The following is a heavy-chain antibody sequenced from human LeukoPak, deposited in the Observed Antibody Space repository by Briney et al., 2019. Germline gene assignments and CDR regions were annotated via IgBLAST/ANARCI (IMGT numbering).Heavy chain of an antibody. Sequence: GASVKVSCKASGGTFCSYAISWVRQAPGQGLEWMGGIIPIFGTANYAQKFQGRVTITADESTSTAYMELSSLRSEDTAVYYCARIYYDFWSGPPNWFDPWGQGTLVTVSS. CDR2: IIPIFGTA. J-gene: IGHJ5*02. D-gene: IGHD3-3*01. CDR1: GGTFCSYA. V-gene: IGHV1-69*13. CDR3: ARIYYDFWSGPPNWFDP.